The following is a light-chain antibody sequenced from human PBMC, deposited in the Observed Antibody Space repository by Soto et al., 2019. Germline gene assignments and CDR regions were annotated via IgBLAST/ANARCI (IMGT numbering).Light chain of an antibody. CDR3: LQYNSYSS. CDR2: KAS. CDR1: QSISSW. Sequence: DIQMTQSPSTVSSSLGDRVTITCRASQSISSWLAWYQKKPGKAPKLLIYKASSLESGVPSRFSGSGSGTEFTLTISSLQPDDFATYYCLQYNSYSSFGQGTKVDIK. J-gene: IGKJ1*01. V-gene: IGKV1-5*03.